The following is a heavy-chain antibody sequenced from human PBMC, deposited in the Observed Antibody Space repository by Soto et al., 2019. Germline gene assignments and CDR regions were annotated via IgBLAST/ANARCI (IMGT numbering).Heavy chain of an antibody. V-gene: IGHV1-3*01. D-gene: IGHD6-25*01. J-gene: IGHJ4*02. CDR1: GYTFTNYA. Sequence: QVQLVQSGAEVKKPGASVKVSCKTSGYTFTNYAIHWVRQAPGQRLEWMGWINAGNGNTKYSQNFQGRVTITRDTSASTAYMELSSLSSEDMAVYYCARGYGDYWGQGSLVTVSS. CDR3: ARGYGDY. CDR2: INAGNGNT.